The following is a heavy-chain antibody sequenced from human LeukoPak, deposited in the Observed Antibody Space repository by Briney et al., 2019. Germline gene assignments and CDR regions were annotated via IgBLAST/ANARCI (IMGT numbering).Heavy chain of an antibody. D-gene: IGHD3-10*01. Sequence: GGSLRLSCAASGFTFRSYWMSWVRQAPGKGLEWVANIKQDGSEKYYVDSVKGRFTISRDNAKNSLYLQMNSLRAEDTAVYYCARVGAEYYYYYMDVWGKGTTVTVSS. CDR1: GFTFRSYW. CDR3: ARVGAEYYYYYMDV. CDR2: IKQDGSEK. V-gene: IGHV3-7*01. J-gene: IGHJ6*03.